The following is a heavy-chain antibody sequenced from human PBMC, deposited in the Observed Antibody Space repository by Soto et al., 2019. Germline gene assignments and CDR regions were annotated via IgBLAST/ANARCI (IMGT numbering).Heavy chain of an antibody. V-gene: IGHV1-69*12. CDR3: ARDDTGDGYKSPPYFQH. D-gene: IGHD5-12*01. CDR2: IIPIFGTA. Sequence: QVQLVQSGAEVKKPGSSVKVSCKASGGTFSSYAISWVRQAPGQGLEWMGGIIPIFGTANYAQKFQGRVTITADEATSTAYMELSSLRSEDTAVYYCARDDTGDGYKSPPYFQHWGQGTLVTVSS. CDR1: GGTFSSYA. J-gene: IGHJ1*01.